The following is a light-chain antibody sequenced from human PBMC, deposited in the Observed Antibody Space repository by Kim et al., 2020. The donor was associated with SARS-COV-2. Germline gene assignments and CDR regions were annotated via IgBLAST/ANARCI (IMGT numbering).Light chain of an antibody. CDR1: KVGDKY. Sequence: VPPRPTASRTWCGDKVGDKYAWWYQQKPGQSPVLVIYQDIIRPSGIPERFSGSNSGNTATLTISGTQALDEADYYCQAWDSSTAVFGGGTQLTVL. V-gene: IGLV3-1*01. CDR2: QDI. J-gene: IGLJ2*01. CDR3: QAWDSSTAV.